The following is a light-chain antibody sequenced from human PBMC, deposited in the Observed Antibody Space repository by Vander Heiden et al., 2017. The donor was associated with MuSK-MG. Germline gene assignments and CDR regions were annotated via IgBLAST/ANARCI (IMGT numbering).Light chain of an antibody. CDR2: INN. Sequence: QSVLTQPPSASGTPGQRVTIPCSGSRSNIGSNNLNCYHHLPATAPPLLIYINNQRLSGVPDRFSCSNSGTSASLAISALQSEDEADYYCAAWDESRNGLYVFGTGTKVTVL. V-gene: IGLV1-44*01. CDR1: RSNIGSNN. CDR3: AAWDESRNGLYV. J-gene: IGLJ1*01.